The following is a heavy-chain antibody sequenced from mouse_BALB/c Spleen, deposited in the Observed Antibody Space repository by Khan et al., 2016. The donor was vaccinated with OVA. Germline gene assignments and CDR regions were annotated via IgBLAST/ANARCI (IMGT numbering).Heavy chain of an antibody. J-gene: IGHJ2*01. CDR2: INPTSGYT. V-gene: IGHV1-7*01. CDR1: GYTFTTYW. CDR3: TRDRIDY. Sequence: QVQLKQSGAELAKPGASVKMSCKASGYTFTTYWMHWVKQGPGQGLEWIGYINPTSGYTDYNEKFKDKATWSADKSSSTAYMQLSSLTSEDSAVYYCTRDRIDYWGQGTTLTVSS.